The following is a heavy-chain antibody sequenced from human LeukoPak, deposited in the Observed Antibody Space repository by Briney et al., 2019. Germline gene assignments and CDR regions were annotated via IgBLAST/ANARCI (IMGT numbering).Heavy chain of an antibody. V-gene: IGHV3-9*01. Sequence: GGSLRLSCAASGFTFSSYAMHWVRQAPGKGLEWVSGISWNSGSIGYADSVKGRFTISRDNAKNSLYLQMNSLRAEDTALYYCAKEAAAGTVFWGQGTLVTVSS. D-gene: IGHD1-14*01. CDR2: ISWNSGSI. CDR1: GFTFSSYA. J-gene: IGHJ4*02. CDR3: AKEAAAGTVF.